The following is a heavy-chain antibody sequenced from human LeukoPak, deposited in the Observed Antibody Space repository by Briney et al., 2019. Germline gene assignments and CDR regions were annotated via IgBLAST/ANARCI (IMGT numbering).Heavy chain of an antibody. CDR1: GFTFSSYN. CDR3: AKIAVAGAFDY. CDR2: ISGGSTII. J-gene: IGHJ4*02. V-gene: IGHV3-48*01. Sequence: GGSLRLSCAVSGFTFSSYNMNWVRQAPWKGLEWVSYISGGSTIIYYADSVKGRFTISRDNAKNSLYLQMNSLRAEDTAVYYCAKIAVAGAFDYWGQGTLVTVSS. D-gene: IGHD6-19*01.